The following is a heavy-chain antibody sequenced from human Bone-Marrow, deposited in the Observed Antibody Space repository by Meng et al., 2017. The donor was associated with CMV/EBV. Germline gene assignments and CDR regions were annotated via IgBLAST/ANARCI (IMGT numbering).Heavy chain of an antibody. CDR2: INPNSGDT. J-gene: IGHJ3*02. Sequence: ASVKVSCKASGYTFTSYGISWVRQAPGQGLEWMGWINPNSGDTNCAQSFQGRVTMTRDTSISTAYMELSRLRSDDTAVYYCARDRGWYDFWSGYTVGAFDIWGQGTMVTVSS. V-gene: IGHV1-2*02. CDR3: ARDRGWYDFWSGYTVGAFDI. D-gene: IGHD3-3*01. CDR1: GYTFTSYG.